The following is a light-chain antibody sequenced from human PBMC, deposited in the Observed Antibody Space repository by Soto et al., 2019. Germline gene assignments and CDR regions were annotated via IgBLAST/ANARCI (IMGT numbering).Light chain of an antibody. Sequence: DIVMTQSPLSLPVTPGEPASISCRSSQSLLHSNAYNYLHWYLQKPGQSPQLLIYLGSTRASGVPDRFSGSGSGTDFTLKISRVEAEDVGVYYCMQALQTPYTFGQGTKLEIK. CDR1: QSLLHSNAYNY. V-gene: IGKV2-28*01. CDR2: LGS. CDR3: MQALQTPYT. J-gene: IGKJ2*01.